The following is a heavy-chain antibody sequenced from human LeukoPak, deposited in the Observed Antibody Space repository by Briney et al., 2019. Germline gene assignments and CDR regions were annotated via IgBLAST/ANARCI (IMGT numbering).Heavy chain of an antibody. J-gene: IGHJ4*02. CDR3: ARDTGDTALVGVTNIFDY. D-gene: IGHD5-18*01. CDR2: INPNSGGT. V-gene: IGHV1-2*02. Sequence: GASVKVSCKASGYTFTAYYIHWVRQAPGQGPEWMGWINPNSGGTNYVLKFQDRVTMTRDTSISTAYMELSSLRSDDRAVYYCARDTGDTALVGVTNIFDYWGQGTLVTVSS. CDR1: GYTFTAYY.